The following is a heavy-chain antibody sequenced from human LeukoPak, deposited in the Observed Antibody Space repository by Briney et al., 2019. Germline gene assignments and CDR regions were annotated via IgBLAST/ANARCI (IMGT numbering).Heavy chain of an antibody. J-gene: IGHJ5*02. Sequence: ASVKVSCKASGYTFTGYYMHWVRQAPGQGLEWMGWINPNSGGTNYAQKFQGRVTMTRDTSISTAYMELSRLRSDDTAVYYCARDLLAVAGTARSSWFDPWGQGTLATVSS. CDR3: ARDLLAVAGTARSSWFDP. D-gene: IGHD6-19*01. V-gene: IGHV1-2*02. CDR2: INPNSGGT. CDR1: GYTFTGYY.